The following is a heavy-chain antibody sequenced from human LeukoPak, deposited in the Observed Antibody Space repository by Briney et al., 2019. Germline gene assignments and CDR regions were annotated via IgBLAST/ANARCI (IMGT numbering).Heavy chain of an antibody. J-gene: IGHJ4*02. Sequence: SVKVSCKASAGTFSSYAISWVREAPGQGLEWMGGIIPIFGTANYAQKFQGRVTITADESTSTAYMELSSLRSEDTAVYYCARDGSRVGGDFWGQGTLVTVSS. CDR2: IIPIFGTA. V-gene: IGHV1-69*13. CDR3: ARDGSRVGGDF. D-gene: IGHD2-2*01. CDR1: AGTFSSYA.